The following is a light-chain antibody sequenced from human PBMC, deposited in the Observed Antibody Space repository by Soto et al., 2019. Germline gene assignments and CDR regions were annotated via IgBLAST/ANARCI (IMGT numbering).Light chain of an antibody. Sequence: QAVVTQEPSLTVSPGGTVTLTCGSSTGAVTSGHYPYWFQQKPGQAPRTLIYDTSNKHSWTPARFSGSLLGGKAALTLSGAQPEDEAEYYCLLSYSGEIGGGTQLTVL. CDR2: DTS. CDR1: TGAVTSGHY. J-gene: IGLJ2*01. CDR3: LLSYSGE. V-gene: IGLV7-46*01.